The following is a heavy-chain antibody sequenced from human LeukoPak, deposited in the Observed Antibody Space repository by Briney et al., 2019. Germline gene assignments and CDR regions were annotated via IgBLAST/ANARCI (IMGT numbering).Heavy chain of an antibody. CDR2: ISTNRGST. D-gene: IGHD6-13*01. CDR1: GFTFSTYA. CDR3: AKSEVEIAAAGDYFDY. Sequence: PGGSLRLSCAASGFTFSTYAMHWVRQAPGKGLEYVSGISTNRGSTYYANSVKGRFTISRDNSKNTLYLQMGSLRAEDMAVYYCAKSEVEIAAAGDYFDYWGQGTLVTVSS. V-gene: IGHV3-64*01. J-gene: IGHJ4*02.